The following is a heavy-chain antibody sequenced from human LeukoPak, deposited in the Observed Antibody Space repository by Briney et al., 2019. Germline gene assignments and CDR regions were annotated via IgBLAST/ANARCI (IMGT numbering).Heavy chain of an antibody. V-gene: IGHV1-69*13. CDR1: GGTFSSYA. CDR2: IIPIFGTA. D-gene: IGHD2-21*02. J-gene: IGHJ4*02. CDR3: ALLLVVVTAIPPFIDY. Sequence: SVKVSCTASGGTFSSYAISWVRQAPGQGLEWMGGIIPIFGTANYAQKFQGRVTITADESTSTAYMELSSLRSEDTAVYYCALLLVVVTAIPPFIDYWGQGTLVTVSS.